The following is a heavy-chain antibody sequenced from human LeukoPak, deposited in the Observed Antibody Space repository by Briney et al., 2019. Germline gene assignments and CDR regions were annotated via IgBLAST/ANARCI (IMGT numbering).Heavy chain of an antibody. J-gene: IGHJ2*01. V-gene: IGHV3-7*04. CDR3: ARGTWNFDL. Sequence: GGSLRHSCAASGFSFNSYWMSWVRQAPGKGLEWVANIKQDGSEKYYVDSVKGRFTISRDNAKSALYLQMNSLRAEDTALYYCARGTWNFDLWGRGTLLSVSS. CDR2: IKQDGSEK. CDR1: GFSFNSYW.